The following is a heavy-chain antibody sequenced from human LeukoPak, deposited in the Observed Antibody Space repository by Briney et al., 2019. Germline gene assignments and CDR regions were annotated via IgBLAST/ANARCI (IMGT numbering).Heavy chain of an antibody. V-gene: IGHV3-21*01. Sequence: GGSLRLSCTASGFTFSSYSMNWVRQAPGKGLEWVSSISSSSSYIYYADSVKGRFTISRDNAKNSLYLQMNSLRAEDTAVYYCARVSGDGHFDYWGQGTLVTVSS. CDR2: ISSSSSYI. D-gene: IGHD2-21*02. CDR1: GFTFSSYS. J-gene: IGHJ4*02. CDR3: ARVSGDGHFDY.